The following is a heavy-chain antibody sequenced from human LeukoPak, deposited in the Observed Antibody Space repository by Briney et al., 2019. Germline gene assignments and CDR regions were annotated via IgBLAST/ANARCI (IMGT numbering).Heavy chain of an antibody. CDR2: IYYSGNT. V-gene: IGHV4-28*01. D-gene: IGHD4-23*01. J-gene: IGHJ4*02. CDR3: AKSVDGGNSPFDY. Sequence: SDTLSLTCAVSGYSISSSNWWGWIRQPPGKGLEWIGYIYYSGNTHYNPSLKSRVTMSVDPSKNQFSLTLSSVTAVDTANYYCAKSVDGGNSPFDYWGQGTLVTVSS. CDR1: GYSISSSNW.